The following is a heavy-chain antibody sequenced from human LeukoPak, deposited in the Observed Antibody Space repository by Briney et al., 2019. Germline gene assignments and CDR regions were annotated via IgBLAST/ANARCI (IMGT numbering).Heavy chain of an antibody. CDR3: ASVIGDLSD. J-gene: IGHJ4*02. CDR1: GGSISSSSYY. CDR2: IYYSGST. V-gene: IGHV4-39*01. D-gene: IGHD7-27*01. Sequence: SETLSLTCTVSGGSISSSSYYWGWIRQPPGKGLEWIGSIYYSGSTYFNPSAKGRVTISVDTSKNQFSLKLTSVTAADTAVYYCASVIGDLSDWGQGTLVTVSS.